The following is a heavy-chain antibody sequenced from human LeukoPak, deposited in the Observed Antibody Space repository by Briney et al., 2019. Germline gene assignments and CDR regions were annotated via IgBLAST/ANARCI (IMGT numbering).Heavy chain of an antibody. V-gene: IGHV3-23*01. CDR3: AKAEGYDILTGLDY. J-gene: IGHJ4*02. Sequence: GGSLRLSCATSGFTFSSYAMSWVRQAPGKGLEWVSGIGASDGGTYYADSVKGRFTISRDNSKNTLCLQMNSLRTEDTAVYYCAKAEGYDILTGLDYWGQGTLVTVSS. D-gene: IGHD3-9*01. CDR1: GFTFSSYA. CDR2: IGASDGGT.